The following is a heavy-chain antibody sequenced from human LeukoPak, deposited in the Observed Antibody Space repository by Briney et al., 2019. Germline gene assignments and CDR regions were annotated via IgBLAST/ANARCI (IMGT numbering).Heavy chain of an antibody. J-gene: IGHJ6*04. D-gene: IGHD3-10*02. CDR2: IFPSGGEI. CDR3: AELGITMIGGV. CDR1: GFTFITFA. V-gene: IGHV3-23*01. Sequence: GGSLRLSCAASGFTFITFAMIWVRQPPGKGLEWVSSIFPSGGEIHYADSVRGRFTISRDNSKSTLSLQMNSLRAEDTAVYYCAELGITMIGGVWGKGTTVTISS.